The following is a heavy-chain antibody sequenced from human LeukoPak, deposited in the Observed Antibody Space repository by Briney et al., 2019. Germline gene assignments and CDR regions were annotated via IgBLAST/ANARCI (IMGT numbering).Heavy chain of an antibody. CDR3: ASLMVYEFANYYGMDV. V-gene: IGHV3-30*03. Sequence: GGSLRLSCAASGFTFSSYGMHWVRQAPGKGLGWVAVISYDGSNKYYADSVKGRFTISRDNSKNTLYLQMNSLRAEDTAVYYCASLMVYEFANYYGMDVWGQGTTVTVSS. CDR2: ISYDGSNK. D-gene: IGHD2-8*01. CDR1: GFTFSSYG. J-gene: IGHJ6*02.